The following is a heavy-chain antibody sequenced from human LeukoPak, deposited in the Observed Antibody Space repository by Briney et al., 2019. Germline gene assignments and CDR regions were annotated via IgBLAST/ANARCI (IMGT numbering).Heavy chain of an antibody. CDR2: ISSSSSYT. D-gene: IGHD3-16*01. CDR3: ARDGGGLDKYTPDY. J-gene: IGHJ4*02. Sequence: GGSLRLSCAASGFTFSDYYMSWIRQAPGRGLEWVSYISSSSSYTNYADSVKGRFTISRDNAKKSLYLQMNSLRADDTAVYYCARDGGGLDKYTPDYWGQGTLVTVSS. V-gene: IGHV3-11*05. CDR1: GFTFSDYY.